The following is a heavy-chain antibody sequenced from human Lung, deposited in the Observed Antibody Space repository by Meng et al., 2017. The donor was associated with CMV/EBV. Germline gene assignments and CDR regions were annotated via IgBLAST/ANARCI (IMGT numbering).Heavy chain of an antibody. CDR2: IYYSGST. CDR1: GGSISSSSYY. Sequence: SXTXSLXCTVSGGSISSSSYYWGWIRQPPGKGLEWIGSIYYSGSTYYNPSLKSRVTISVDTSKNQFSLKLSSVTAADTAVYYCARDRDCSSTSCYDSVFWXQGKLV. CDR3: ARDRDCSSTSCYDSVF. V-gene: IGHV4-39*07. J-gene: IGHJ4*02. D-gene: IGHD2-2*01.